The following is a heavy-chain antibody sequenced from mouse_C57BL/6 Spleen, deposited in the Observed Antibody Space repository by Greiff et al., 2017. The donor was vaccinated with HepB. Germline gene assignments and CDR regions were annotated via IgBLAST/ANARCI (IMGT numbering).Heavy chain of an antibody. D-gene: IGHD2-4*01. CDR3: ARAIYYDYDRAMDY. Sequence: QVQLKQPGAELVMPGASVKLSCKASGYTFTSYWMHWVKQRPGQGLEWIGEIDPSDSYTNYNQKFKGKSTLTVDKSSSTAYMQLSSLTSEDSAVYYCARAIYYDYDRAMDYWGQGTSVTVSS. J-gene: IGHJ4*01. CDR1: GYTFTSYW. V-gene: IGHV1-69*01. CDR2: IDPSDSYT.